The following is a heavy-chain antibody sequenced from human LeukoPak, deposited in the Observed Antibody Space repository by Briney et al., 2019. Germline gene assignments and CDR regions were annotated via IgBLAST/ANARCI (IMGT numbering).Heavy chain of an antibody. CDR1: GYSFTSYW. CDR3: ARILRGYSYGPFDY. CDR2: IYPGDSDT. V-gene: IGHV5-51*03. D-gene: IGHD5-18*01. J-gene: IGHJ4*02. Sequence: GESLKISCNGSGYSFTSYWVVWVRQLPGKSLVWMGIIYPGDSDTRYSPSFQGHVTISADKSISTAYLQWSSLKASDTAMYYCARILRGYSYGPFDYWGQGTLVTVSS.